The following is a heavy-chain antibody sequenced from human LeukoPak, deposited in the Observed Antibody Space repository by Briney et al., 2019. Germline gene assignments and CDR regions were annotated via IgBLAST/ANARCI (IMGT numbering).Heavy chain of an antibody. J-gene: IGHJ6*03. CDR3: ARAMVRGVISYYYYYMDV. D-gene: IGHD3-10*01. V-gene: IGHV4-61*02. CDR2: IYTSGST. Sequence: SETLSLTCTVSGGSISSGSYYWNWIRQPAGKGLEWIGRIYTSGSTNYNPSLKSRVTISVDTSKNQFSLKLSSVTAADTAVYYCARAMVRGVISYYYYYMDVWGKGTTVTVSS. CDR1: GGSISSGSYY.